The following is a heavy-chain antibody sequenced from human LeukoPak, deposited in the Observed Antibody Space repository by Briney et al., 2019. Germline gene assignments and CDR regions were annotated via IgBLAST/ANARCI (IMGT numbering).Heavy chain of an antibody. CDR1: EYIFTGYY. J-gene: IGHJ4*02. D-gene: IGHD2-15*01. CDR2: INPNNGAT. CDR3: TRGRVSGRVVVAAIAY. V-gene: IGHV1-2*06. Sequence: ASVKVSCKASEYIFTGYYMHWVRQAPGQGLEWMGRINPNNGATNYAQKFQGRVTITGDTSINTAYMELSSLRSDDTAVYYCTRGRVSGRVVVAAIAYWGQGTLVTVSS.